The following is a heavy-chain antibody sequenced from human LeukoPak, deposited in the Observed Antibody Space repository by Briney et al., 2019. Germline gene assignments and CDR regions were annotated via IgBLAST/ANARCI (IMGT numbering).Heavy chain of an antibody. J-gene: IGHJ4*02. V-gene: IGHV2-5*01. CDR2: IYWNDDK. CDR3: AHSTRRLQFDYYFDY. Sequence: SGPTLVKPTQTLTVTCTFSGYSLSTSGVSVGWIRQSPGKALEWLALIYWNDDKRYSSSLKSRLTITKDTSKNQVVLTMTNMDPVDTATYYCAHSTRRLQFDYYFDYWGQGTLVTVSS. D-gene: IGHD5-24*01. CDR1: GYSLSTSGVS.